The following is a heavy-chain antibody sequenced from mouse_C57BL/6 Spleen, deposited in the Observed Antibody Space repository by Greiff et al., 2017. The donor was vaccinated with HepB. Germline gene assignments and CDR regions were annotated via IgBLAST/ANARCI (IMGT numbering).Heavy chain of an antibody. J-gene: IGHJ2*01. CDR1: GYAFSSYW. V-gene: IGHV1-80*01. CDR2: IYPGDGDT. CDR3: SRDRDSSGYAY. Sequence: QVQLKESGAELVKPGASVKISCKASGYAFSSYWMNWVKQRPGKGLEWIGQIYPGDGDTNYNGKFKGKATLTADKSSSTAYMQLSSLTSEDSAVYCCSRDRDSSGYAYWGQGTTLTVSS. D-gene: IGHD3-2*02.